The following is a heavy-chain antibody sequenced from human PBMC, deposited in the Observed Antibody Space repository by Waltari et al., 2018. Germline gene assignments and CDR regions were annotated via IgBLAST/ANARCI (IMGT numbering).Heavy chain of an antibody. J-gene: IGHJ6*02. D-gene: IGHD2-2*01. CDR2: IYSGGST. Sequence: EVQLVESGGGLVQPGGSLRLSCAASGFTVSSNYMSWVRQAPGKGLEWVSVIYSGGSTYYADSVKGRFTISRDNSKNTLYLQMNSLRAEDTAVYYCARDDIVVVPAASYYYYGMDVWGQGTTVTVSS. V-gene: IGHV3-66*02. CDR3: ARDDIVVVPAASYYYYGMDV. CDR1: GFTVSSNY.